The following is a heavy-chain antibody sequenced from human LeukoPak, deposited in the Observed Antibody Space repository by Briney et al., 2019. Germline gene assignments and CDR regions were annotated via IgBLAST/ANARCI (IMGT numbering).Heavy chain of an antibody. Sequence: PGGSLRLSCAASGFTFSDYYVSWIRQAPGRGLEWVSYISSSSGSTNYADSVKGRFTISRDNAKNSLYLQMNSLRAEDTAVYYCASHADSGRHVDYWGQGTLVTVSS. V-gene: IGHV3-11*03. CDR2: ISSSSGST. CDR3: ASHADSGRHVDY. D-gene: IGHD3-10*01. CDR1: GFTFSDYY. J-gene: IGHJ4*02.